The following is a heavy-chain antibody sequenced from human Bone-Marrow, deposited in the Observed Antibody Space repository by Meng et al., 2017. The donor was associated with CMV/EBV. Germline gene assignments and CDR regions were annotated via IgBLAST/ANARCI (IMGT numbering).Heavy chain of an antibody. D-gene: IGHD6-19*01. Sequence: SVKVSCKASGGTFSSYAIRWVRQAPGQGLEWMGVIIPILGIANYAQKFQGRVTITADTSTSTDYMELRRLRSEDTAVYYCAMYCCCWYGDYYYYYCIDAWGQGTMVTVSS. CDR2: IIPILGIA. CDR3: AMYCCCWYGDYYYYYCIDA. CDR1: GGTFSSYA. V-gene: IGHV1-69*10. J-gene: IGHJ6*02.